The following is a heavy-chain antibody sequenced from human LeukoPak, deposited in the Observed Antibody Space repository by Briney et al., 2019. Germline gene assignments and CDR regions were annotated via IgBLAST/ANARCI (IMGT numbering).Heavy chain of an antibody. Sequence: PSQTLSLTCTVSGGSISSGGYYWSWIRQHPGKGLEWIGYIYYSGSTYYNPSLKSRVTISVDTSKNQFSLKLSSVTAADTAVYYCARGRDSSGWYPFDYWGQGTLVTVSS. CDR3: ARGRDSSGWYPFDY. D-gene: IGHD6-19*01. CDR2: IYYSGST. CDR1: GGSISSGGYY. V-gene: IGHV4-31*03. J-gene: IGHJ4*02.